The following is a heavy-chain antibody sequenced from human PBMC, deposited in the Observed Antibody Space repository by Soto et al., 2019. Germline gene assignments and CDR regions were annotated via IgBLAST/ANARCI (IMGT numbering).Heavy chain of an antibody. V-gene: IGHV1-69*01. Sequence: SVKVSCKASGGTFSSYAISWVRQAPGQGLEWMGGIIPIFGTANYAQKFQGRVTITADESTSTAYMELSSLRSEDTAVYYCARVFSRITIFGVVITQDAFDIWGQGTMVTIS. J-gene: IGHJ3*02. CDR2: IIPIFGTA. CDR1: GGTFSSYA. D-gene: IGHD3-3*01. CDR3: ARVFSRITIFGVVITQDAFDI.